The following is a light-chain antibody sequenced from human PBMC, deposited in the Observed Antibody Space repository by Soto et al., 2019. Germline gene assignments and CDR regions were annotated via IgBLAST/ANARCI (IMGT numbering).Light chain of an antibody. CDR1: PSVSSGY. V-gene: IGKV3-20*01. CDR2: GAS. J-gene: IGKJ1*01. CDR3: QHYGNSPT. Sequence: EIVLPQSPGTLSLSPGDGATLSCRASPSVSSGYLAWYQQTPGPAPRLLIYGASRRATGLPDMFSGSGSGKDFTLSISRLEPEDFAEYWYQHYGNSPTFGQGTKVQIK.